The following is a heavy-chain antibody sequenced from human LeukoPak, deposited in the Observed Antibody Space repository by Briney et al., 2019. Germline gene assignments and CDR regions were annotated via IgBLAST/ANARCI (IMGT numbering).Heavy chain of an antibody. Sequence: SETLSLTCAVYGGSFSGYYWNWIRQPPGKGLEWMGEINHSGSTNYTPSLKSRVTISADTSKNQFSLKLSSVTAADTAVYYCARGRRGYSYGYAFDIWGQGTMVTVSS. CDR1: GGSFSGYY. CDR2: INHSGST. D-gene: IGHD5-18*01. CDR3: ARGRRGYSYGYAFDI. J-gene: IGHJ3*02. V-gene: IGHV4-34*01.